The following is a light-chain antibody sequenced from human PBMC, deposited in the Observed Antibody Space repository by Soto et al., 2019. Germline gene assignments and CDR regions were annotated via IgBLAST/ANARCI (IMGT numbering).Light chain of an antibody. CDR1: SSDVGGYKY. Sequence: QSALTQPPSASGSPGQSVTISCTGTSSDVGGYKYVSWYQQHPGKAPKLMIFEVNKRPSGVPDRFSGSKSGNTASLTVSGLQAEDEDDYYCSSYAGINHLEVFGTGTKLTVL. J-gene: IGLJ1*01. CDR2: EVN. V-gene: IGLV2-8*01. CDR3: SSYAGINHLEV.